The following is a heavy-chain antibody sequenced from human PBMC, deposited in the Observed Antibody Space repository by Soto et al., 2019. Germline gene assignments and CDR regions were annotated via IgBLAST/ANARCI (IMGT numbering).Heavy chain of an antibody. CDR3: ARDQGNYYDSSGYYRESYWYFDL. J-gene: IGHJ2*01. D-gene: IGHD3-22*01. Sequence: SETLSLTCTVSGGSISNYYWSWIRQPPGRGLEWIGHIFYSGSTNYNPALKSRVTISVDTSKNQFSLKLSSVTAADTAVYYCARDQGNYYDSSGYYRESYWYFDLWGRGTLVTVS. CDR2: IFYSGST. CDR1: GGSISNYY. V-gene: IGHV4-59*01.